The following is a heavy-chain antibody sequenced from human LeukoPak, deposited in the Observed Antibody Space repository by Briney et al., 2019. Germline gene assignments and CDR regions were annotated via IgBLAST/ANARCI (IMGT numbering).Heavy chain of an antibody. CDR3: GLFGHFWSGDYTMAN. CDR2: TYWNYDK. J-gene: IGHJ1*01. CDR1: GFSLGTSGPG. Sequence: SGPTLVNPTQPLTLTCTFSGFSLGTSGPGVGSIRQPPGKALEWLALTYWNYDKRYSPSLKSRLTITNDTSNHPLALTMTNIDPMDTAIYYRGLFGHFWSGDYTMANWGQGNLVTVSS. V-gene: IGHV2-5*01. D-gene: IGHD3-3*02.